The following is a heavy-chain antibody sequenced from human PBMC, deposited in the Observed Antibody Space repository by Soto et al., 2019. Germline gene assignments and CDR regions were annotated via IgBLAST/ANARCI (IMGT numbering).Heavy chain of an antibody. Sequence: LSLTCAVYGGSFIGYYWSWIRQPPGKGLEWIGEINHSGSTNYNPSLKSRVTISVDTSKNQFSLKLSSVTAADTAVYYCARGRKVRGVINWFDPWGQGTLVTVSS. CDR1: GGSFIGYY. V-gene: IGHV4-34*01. J-gene: IGHJ5*02. CDR2: INHSGST. CDR3: ARGRKVRGVINWFDP. D-gene: IGHD3-10*01.